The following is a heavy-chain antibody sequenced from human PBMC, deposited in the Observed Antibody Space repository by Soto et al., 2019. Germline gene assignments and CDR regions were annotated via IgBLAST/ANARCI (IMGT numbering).Heavy chain of an antibody. CDR2: IYYSGST. CDR1: GGSISSGDYY. V-gene: IGHV4-30-4*01. Sequence: SETLSLTCTVSGGSISSGDYYWSWIRQPPGKGLEWIGYIYYSGSTYYSPSFQGQVTISADKSISTAYLQWSSLKASDTAMYYCARPGLPSNDPYAFDIWGQGTMVTVSS. CDR3: ARPGLPSNDPYAFDI. D-gene: IGHD2-15*01. J-gene: IGHJ3*02.